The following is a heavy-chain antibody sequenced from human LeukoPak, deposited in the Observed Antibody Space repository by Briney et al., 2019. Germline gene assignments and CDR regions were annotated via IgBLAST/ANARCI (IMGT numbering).Heavy chain of an antibody. CDR3: AREYSSSSPTPYYYYYMDV. Sequence: GGSLRLSCAASGFTFSNYGMHWVRQAPGKGLEWVAVIWYDGSNKYYADSVKGRFTISRDNSKNTLYLQMNSLRAEDTAVYYCAREYSSSSPTPYYYYYMDVWGKGTTVTVSS. D-gene: IGHD6-6*01. J-gene: IGHJ6*03. V-gene: IGHV3-33*01. CDR2: IWYDGSNK. CDR1: GFTFSNYG.